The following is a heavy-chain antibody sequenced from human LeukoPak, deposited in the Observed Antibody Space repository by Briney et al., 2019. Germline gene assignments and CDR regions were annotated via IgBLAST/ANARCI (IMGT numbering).Heavy chain of an antibody. D-gene: IGHD3-22*01. CDR2: ISSSGSTI. Sequence: GGSLRLSCAASGFTFSDYYMSWIRQAPGKGLEWVSYISSSGSTIYYADSVKGRFTISRDNAKNSLYLQMNSLRAEDTAVYYRARVRLHYYDSSGYPGYFDYWGQGTLVTVSS. V-gene: IGHV3-11*01. CDR1: GFTFSDYY. CDR3: ARVRLHYYDSSGYPGYFDY. J-gene: IGHJ4*02.